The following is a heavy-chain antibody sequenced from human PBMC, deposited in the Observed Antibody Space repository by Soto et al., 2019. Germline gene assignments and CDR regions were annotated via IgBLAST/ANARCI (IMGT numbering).Heavy chain of an antibody. D-gene: IGHD3-3*01. CDR3: ARVNYDFWSGYYRGLYFDY. J-gene: IGHJ4*02. CDR2: IYHSGST. Sequence: SETLSLTCAVSSGSISSSNWWSWVRQPPGKGLEWIGEIYHSGSTNYNPSLKSRVTISVDKSKNQFSLKLSSVTAADTAVYYCARVNYDFWSGYYRGLYFDYWGQGTLVTVSS. V-gene: IGHV4-4*02. CDR1: SGSISSSNW.